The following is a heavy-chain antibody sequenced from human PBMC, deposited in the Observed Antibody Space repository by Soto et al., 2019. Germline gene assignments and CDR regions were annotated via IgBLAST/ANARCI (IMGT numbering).Heavy chain of an antibody. CDR1: VFTVSSNY. J-gene: IGHJ6*02. CDR2: IYSGGST. V-gene: IGHV3-53*01. CDR3: AREPTATRHGMEV. D-gene: IGHD1-26*01. Sequence: GGSLRLSCAASVFTVSSNYMSLVRQSPGKGLEWVSVIYSGGSTYYADSVRGRFTISRDNSKNPLYLQMKSMRAEDTAVYYCAREPTATRHGMEVWGQGTTVTVSS.